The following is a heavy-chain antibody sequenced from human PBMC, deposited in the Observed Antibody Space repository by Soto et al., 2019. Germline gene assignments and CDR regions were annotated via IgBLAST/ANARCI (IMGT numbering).Heavy chain of an antibody. J-gene: IGHJ5*02. CDR1: GGTFSSYA. Sequence: QVQLVQSGAEVKKPGSSVKVSCKASGGTFSSYAISWVRQAPGQGLEWMGGIIPIFGTANYAQKFQGRGTINSDESTSTGYMELSSLRSEDTAVYYCARDARPGDYYDSSGYPPDGIWFDPWGQGTLVTVSS. CDR3: ARDARPGDYYDSSGYPPDGIWFDP. D-gene: IGHD3-22*01. CDR2: IIPIFGTA. V-gene: IGHV1-69*01.